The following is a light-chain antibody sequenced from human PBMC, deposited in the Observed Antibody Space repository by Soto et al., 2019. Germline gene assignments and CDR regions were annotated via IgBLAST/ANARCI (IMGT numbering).Light chain of an antibody. V-gene: IGKV3-15*01. CDR3: QQYNNWHFT. Sequence: EIVMTQSPATLSVSPGERATLSCRASQSVGNNLAWYQQKPGQAPRLLIYGASTRATGIPARFSGSGSGTECTLTISSLQSEDFAVYYCQQYNNWHFTFGPGTKVDSK. CDR1: QSVGNN. CDR2: GAS. J-gene: IGKJ3*01.